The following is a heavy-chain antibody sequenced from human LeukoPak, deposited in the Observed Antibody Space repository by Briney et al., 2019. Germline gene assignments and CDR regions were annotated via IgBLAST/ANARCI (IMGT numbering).Heavy chain of an antibody. CDR1: DGSISSSSYY. CDR3: ATIRNDYGDFRGDY. J-gene: IGHJ4*02. D-gene: IGHD4-17*01. Sequence: PSETLSLTCTVSDGSISSSSYYWGWIRQPPGKGLEWIGSIYYSGSTYYNPSLKSRVTISVDTSKNQFSLKLSSVTAADTAVYYCATIRNDYGDFRGDYWGQGTLVTVSS. CDR2: IYYSGST. V-gene: IGHV4-39*01.